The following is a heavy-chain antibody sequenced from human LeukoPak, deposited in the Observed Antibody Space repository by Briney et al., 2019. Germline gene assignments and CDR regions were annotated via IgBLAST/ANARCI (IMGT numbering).Heavy chain of an antibody. Sequence: GASVKVSCKASGYTFTGYYMHWVRQAPGQGLEWMGWINPNSGGTNYAQKFQGRVTMTRDTSISTAYMELGRLRSDDTAVYYCASLFVVVTALPDAFDIWGQGTMVTVSS. D-gene: IGHD2-21*02. CDR3: ASLFVVVTALPDAFDI. V-gene: IGHV1-2*02. J-gene: IGHJ3*02. CDR1: GYTFTGYY. CDR2: INPNSGGT.